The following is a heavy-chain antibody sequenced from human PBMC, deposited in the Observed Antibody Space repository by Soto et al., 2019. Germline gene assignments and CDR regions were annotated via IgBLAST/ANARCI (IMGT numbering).Heavy chain of an antibody. CDR3: AKVITIFGVVMEYYGMDV. CDR1: GFTFSSYG. J-gene: IGHJ6*02. D-gene: IGHD3-3*01. V-gene: IGHV3-30*18. Sequence: QVQLVESGGGVVQPGRSLRLSCAASGFTFSSYGMHWVRQAPGKGLEWVAVISYDGSNKYYADSVKGRFTISRDNSKNTQYLQMNSLRAEDTAVYYCAKVITIFGVVMEYYGMDVWGQGPTVTVSS. CDR2: ISYDGSNK.